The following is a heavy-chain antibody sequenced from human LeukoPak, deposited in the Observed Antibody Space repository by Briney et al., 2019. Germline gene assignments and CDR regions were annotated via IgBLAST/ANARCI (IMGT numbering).Heavy chain of an antibody. CDR2: ISSRGTTI. V-gene: IGHV3-48*03. J-gene: IGHJ4*02. CDR3: ARETDSTLFDY. CDR1: GFTFSSYE. Sequence: GGSLGLSCAASGFTFSSYEMNWVRQAPGKGLEWVSYISSRGTTIFYADSVKGRFTISRDNAKNSLYLQVNSLRAEDTAVYYCARETDSTLFDYWGQGTLVTVSS. D-gene: IGHD2-2*01.